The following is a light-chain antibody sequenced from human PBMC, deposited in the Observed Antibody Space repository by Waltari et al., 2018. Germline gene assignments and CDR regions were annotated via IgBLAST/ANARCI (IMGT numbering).Light chain of an antibody. J-gene: IGLJ1*01. CDR2: EVN. V-gene: IGLV2-8*01. CDR1: SSDVGGYKD. Sequence: QSALTQPPSASGSPGQSVTISCTGTSSDVGGYKDVSWYQQHPGNSPKLIIYEVNKRSSVVPARFSVSNSGNTASLTVSGLQPEDEADYYFSSYVCSTYLGLFVTGTKVTVL. CDR3: SSYVCSTYLGL.